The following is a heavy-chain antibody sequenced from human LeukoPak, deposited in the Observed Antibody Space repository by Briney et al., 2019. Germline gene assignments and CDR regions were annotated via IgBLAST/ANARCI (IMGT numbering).Heavy chain of an antibody. CDR3: ATYRQVLLPFES. CDR1: GFTFSTFA. J-gene: IGHJ4*02. D-gene: IGHD2-8*02. CDR2: IFPSGGEI. Sequence: GGSLRLSCAASGFTFSTFAMIWVRQPPGKGLEWVSSIFPSGGEIHYADSVRGRFTISRDNSMSTLSLQMNSLRAEDTAIYYCATYRQVLLPFESWGQGTLVTVSS. V-gene: IGHV3-23*01.